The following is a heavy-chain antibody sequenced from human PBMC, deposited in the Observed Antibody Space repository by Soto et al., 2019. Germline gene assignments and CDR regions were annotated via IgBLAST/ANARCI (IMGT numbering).Heavy chain of an antibody. CDR1: GFSFSGYS. J-gene: IGHJ5*02. V-gene: IGHV3-23*03. D-gene: IGHD3-22*01. CDR2: IYNGGETT. CDR3: AKDPIRNVYGSSPYYGLS. Sequence: EVQLLDSGGGFVQPGGSLRLSCAASGFSFSGYSMSWIRQSPGKGLEWVASIYNGGETTHYADSVRGRFTVSRDNSKNTLYLQMNSLRAEDTAVYYCAKDPIRNVYGSSPYYGLSWGQGTLVTVSS.